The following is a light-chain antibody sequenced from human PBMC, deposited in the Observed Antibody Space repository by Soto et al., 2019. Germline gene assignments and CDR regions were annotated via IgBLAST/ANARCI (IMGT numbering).Light chain of an antibody. CDR3: QQANSFPRT. CDR2: SAS. V-gene: IGKV1-12*01. J-gene: IGKJ4*01. CDR1: QGFSTW. Sequence: DIQMTQSPSSVSASVGDRVTITCRASQGFSTWLAWYRRKPGRVPELLIYSASSLHSGVPSRFSGSGSGTDFTLTISSLQPEDFATSYCQQANSFPRTFGGGTEVEIK.